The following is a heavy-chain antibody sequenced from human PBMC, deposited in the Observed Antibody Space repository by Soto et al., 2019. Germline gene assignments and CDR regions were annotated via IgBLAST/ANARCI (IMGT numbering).Heavy chain of an antibody. CDR2: IYSGGST. D-gene: IGHD3-22*01. J-gene: IGHJ6*02. CDR3: ARDRYYYDSSGSYYYYGMDV. CDR1: GFAFSPAW. V-gene: IGHV3-53*01. Sequence: PGGSLRLSCAASGFAFSPAWMTWVPQAPGKGLEWVSVIYSGGSTYYADSVKGRFTISRDNSKNTLYLQMNSLRAEDTAVYYCARDRYYYDSSGSYYYYGMDVWGQGTTVTVSS.